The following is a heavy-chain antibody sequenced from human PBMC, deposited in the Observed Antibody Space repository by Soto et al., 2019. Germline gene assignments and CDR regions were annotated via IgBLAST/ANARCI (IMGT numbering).Heavy chain of an antibody. D-gene: IGHD6-13*01. CDR3: AREGVSSSWYYYYSMDV. CDR1: GGSISSYY. J-gene: IGHJ6*02. CDR2: ISYSGST. Sequence: ASETLSLTCTVSGGSISSYYWSWIRQPPGMGLEWIGYISYSGSTNYNPSLKSRVTISVDTSKNQFSLRLSSVTAADTAVYYCAREGVSSSWYYYYSMDVWXQGTTVTVSS. V-gene: IGHV4-59*01.